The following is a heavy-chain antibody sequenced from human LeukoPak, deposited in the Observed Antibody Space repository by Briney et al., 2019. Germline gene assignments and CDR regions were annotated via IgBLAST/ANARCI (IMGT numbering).Heavy chain of an antibody. CDR2: ISSSSSYI. CDR3: ARGNSGYDFHSDY. J-gene: IGHJ4*02. D-gene: IGHD5-12*01. Sequence: GGSLRLSCAASGFTFSSYSMNWVRQAPGKGLEWVSSISSSSSYIYYADSVKGRFTISRDNAKNSLYLQMNSLRAEDTAVYYCARGNSGYDFHSDYWGQGTLVTVSS. V-gene: IGHV3-21*01. CDR1: GFTFSSYS.